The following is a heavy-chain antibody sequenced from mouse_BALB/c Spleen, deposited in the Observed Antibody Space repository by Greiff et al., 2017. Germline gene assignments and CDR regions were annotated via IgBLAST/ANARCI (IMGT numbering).Heavy chain of an antibody. J-gene: IGHJ2*01. Sequence: ESGPGLVKPSQSLSLTCTVTGYSITSDYAWNWIRQFPGNKLEWMGYISYSGSTSYNPSLNSRISITRDTSKNQFFLQLNSVTTEDTATYYCARGNYDGSSYFDYWGQGTTLTVSS. V-gene: IGHV3-2*02. CDR2: ISYSGST. CDR3: ARGNYDGSSYFDY. CDR1: GYSITSDYA. D-gene: IGHD1-1*01.